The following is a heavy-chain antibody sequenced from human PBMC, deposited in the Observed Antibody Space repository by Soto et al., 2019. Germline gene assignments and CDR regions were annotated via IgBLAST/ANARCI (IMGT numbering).Heavy chain of an antibody. CDR3: ARDSSSWYYFDY. V-gene: IGHV3-21*01. J-gene: IGHJ4*02. CDR1: GFTFSSYS. CDR2: ISSSSSYI. Sequence: GGSLRLSCAASGFTFSSYSMNWVRQAPGKGLEWVSSISSSSSYIYYADSVKGRFTISRDNAKNSLYLQMNSLRAEDTAVYYCARDSSSWYYFDYWGQGTLVTVSS. D-gene: IGHD6-13*01.